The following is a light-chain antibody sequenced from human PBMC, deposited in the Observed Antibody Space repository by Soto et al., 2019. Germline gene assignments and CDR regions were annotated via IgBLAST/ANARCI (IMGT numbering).Light chain of an antibody. CDR3: RSYTNTSTLV. Sequence: QSVLTQPASVSGSPGQSITISCTGTSSDVGAYNLVSWYQQHPGRAPKLFIFDVSDRPSGVSDRFSGSKSVNTASLTISGLQAEDEASYYCRSYTNTSTLVFGGGTKLTVL. CDR1: SSDVGAYNL. J-gene: IGLJ3*02. V-gene: IGLV2-14*02. CDR2: DVS.